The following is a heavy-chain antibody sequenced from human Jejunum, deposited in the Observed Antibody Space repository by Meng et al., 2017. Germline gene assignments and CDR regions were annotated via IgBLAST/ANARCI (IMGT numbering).Heavy chain of an antibody. J-gene: IGHJ6*02. Sequence: SETLSLTCTVSGGSITSTSHYWGWIRQPPGKGLEWIGNIYYSGSAYYNPSLKSRVTISVDTSKKQFSLKLTSVTAADTAVYYCASHCASTSCQHYYGMDVWGQGTTVTVSS. D-gene: IGHD2-2*01. CDR2: IYYSGSA. CDR1: GGSITSTSHY. CDR3: ASHCASTSCQHYYGMDV. V-gene: IGHV4-39*07.